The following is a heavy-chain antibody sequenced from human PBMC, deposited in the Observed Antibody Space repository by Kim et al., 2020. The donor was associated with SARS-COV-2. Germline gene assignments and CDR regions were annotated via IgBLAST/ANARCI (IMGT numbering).Heavy chain of an antibody. Sequence: ANYAQKFQGRVTITADESTSTAYMELSSLRSEDTAVYYCAREGGIAVNDWGQGTLVTVSS. CDR2: A. V-gene: IGHV1-69*01. D-gene: IGHD6-19*01. CDR3: AREGGIAVND. J-gene: IGHJ4*02.